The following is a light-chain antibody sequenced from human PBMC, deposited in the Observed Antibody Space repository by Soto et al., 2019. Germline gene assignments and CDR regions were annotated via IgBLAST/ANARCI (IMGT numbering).Light chain of an antibody. V-gene: IGKV1-5*03. Sequence: DIQMTQSPSTLSASVGDRVTITCRASQSIRTYLAWYQQKPGKAPKLLIYKASSLESGVPSRFSGSGSGTEFTLIISSLQPDDFATYYCQQYNTYSRAFGQGTKVEIK. CDR3: QQYNTYSRA. J-gene: IGKJ1*01. CDR1: QSIRTY. CDR2: KAS.